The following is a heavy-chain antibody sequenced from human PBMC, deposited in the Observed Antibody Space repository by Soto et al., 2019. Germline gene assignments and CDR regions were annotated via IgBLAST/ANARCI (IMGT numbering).Heavy chain of an antibody. Sequence: GESLKISCKGSGYSFTSYWISWVRQMPGKGLEWMGRIDPSDSYTNYSPSFQGHVTISADKSISTAYLQWSSLKASDTAMYYCTRHADTWFDPWGQGTLDTVSS. CDR1: GYSFTSYW. D-gene: IGHD2-2*01. CDR2: IDPSDSYT. J-gene: IGHJ5*02. V-gene: IGHV5-10-1*01. CDR3: TRHADTWFDP.